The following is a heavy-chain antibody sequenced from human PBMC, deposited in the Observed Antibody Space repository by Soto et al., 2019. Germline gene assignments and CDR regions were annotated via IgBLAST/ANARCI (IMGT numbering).Heavy chain of an antibody. D-gene: IGHD1-1*01. CDR1: GFSLTTSAMR. CDR3: ARIRTGTGLYFDY. V-gene: IGHV2-70*04. CDR2: IDWDDDK. J-gene: IGHJ4*02. Sequence: SGPTLVNPVHTLTLSCTFSGFSLTTSAMRVSWIREPPGKALEWLARIDWDDDKFYSTSLQTRLTIPKDTSKSQVVLTLTNMDPVDTGTYYCARIRTGTGLYFDYWGQGTLVTVSS.